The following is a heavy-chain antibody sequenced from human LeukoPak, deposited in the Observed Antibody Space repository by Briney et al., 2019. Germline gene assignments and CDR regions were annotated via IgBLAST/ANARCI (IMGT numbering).Heavy chain of an antibody. D-gene: IGHD4-17*01. CDR1: GYTFTSYG. V-gene: IGHV1-18*01. J-gene: IGHJ4*02. CDR3: ARSLEYASGDPPGY. CDR2: ISAYNGNT. Sequence: ASVKVSCKASGYTFTSYGISWVRQAPGQGLEWMRWISAYNGNTNYAQKLQGRVTMTTDTSTSTAYMELRSLRSDDTAVYYCARSLEYASGDPPGYWGQGTLVTVSS.